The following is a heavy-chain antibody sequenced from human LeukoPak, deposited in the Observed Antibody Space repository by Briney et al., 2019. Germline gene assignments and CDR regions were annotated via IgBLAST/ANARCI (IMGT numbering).Heavy chain of an antibody. D-gene: IGHD3-9*01. V-gene: IGHV1-2*02. CDR1: GYTFTGYY. Sequence: GASVKVSCKASGYTFTGYYMHWVRQAPGQGLEWMGWINPNSGGTNYAQKFQGRVTMTRDTSISTAYMELSSLRSEDTAVYYCATVTATYYDILTGYSKGYYFDYWGQGTLVTVSS. CDR2: INPNSGGT. J-gene: IGHJ4*02. CDR3: ATVTATYYDILTGYSKGYYFDY.